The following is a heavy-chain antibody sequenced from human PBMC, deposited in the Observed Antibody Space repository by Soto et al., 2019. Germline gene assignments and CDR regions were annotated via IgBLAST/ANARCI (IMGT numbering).Heavy chain of an antibody. CDR3: ARAPGGYHSNWFDP. CDR1: GGSFSGYY. V-gene: IGHV4-34*01. CDR2: INHSGST. Sequence: SETLSLTCAVYGGSFSGYYWSWIRQPPGKGLEWIGEINHSGSTNYNPSLKSRVAISVDTSKNQFSLKLSSVTAADTAVYYCARAPGGYHSNWFDPWGQGTLVTVSS. D-gene: IGHD5-18*01. J-gene: IGHJ5*02.